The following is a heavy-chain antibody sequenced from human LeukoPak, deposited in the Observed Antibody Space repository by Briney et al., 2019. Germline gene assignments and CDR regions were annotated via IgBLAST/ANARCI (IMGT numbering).Heavy chain of an antibody. Sequence: PGGSLRLSCAASGFTFSSYSMNWVRQAPGKGLEWVSSISSSSSYIYYADSVKGRFTISRDNSKNTLYLQMNSLRAEDTAVYYCAKRRIVGAKGGYFDYWGQGTLVTVSS. CDR1: GFTFSSYS. V-gene: IGHV3-21*04. J-gene: IGHJ4*02. CDR3: AKRRIVGAKGGYFDY. D-gene: IGHD1-26*01. CDR2: ISSSSSYI.